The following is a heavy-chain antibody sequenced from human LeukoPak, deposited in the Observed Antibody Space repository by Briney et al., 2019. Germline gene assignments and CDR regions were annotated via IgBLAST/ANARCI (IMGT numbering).Heavy chain of an antibody. J-gene: IGHJ4*02. CDR2: FHTSWIT. CDR1: GGSINGGNYY. D-gene: IGHD1-26*01. CDR3: ARVVPDSYYFDY. V-gene: IGHV4-61*02. Sequence: SETLSLTCTVSGGSINGGNYYWTWLRQPAGKGLEWMGRFHTSWITTYNPSLKSRLTISVDTSKNQFSLKLTSVTAADTAVYFCARVVPDSYYFDYWGQGTLVTVSS.